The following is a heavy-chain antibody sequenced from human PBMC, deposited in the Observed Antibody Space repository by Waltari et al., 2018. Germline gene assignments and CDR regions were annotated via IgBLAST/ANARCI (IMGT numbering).Heavy chain of an antibody. CDR1: GFTFSSCA. CDR2: ISASGGTI. Sequence: EVQLVESGGGLVQPGGSLGLSCSASGFTFSSCAMSWVRQVPGKGLEWVSGISASGGTIYYADSVKGRFTISRDNSKNTLYLQMNSLRAEDTAVYYCAKSPTERWLHPFDYWGQGTLVTVSS. V-gene: IGHV3-23*04. J-gene: IGHJ4*02. D-gene: IGHD5-12*01. CDR3: AKSPTERWLHPFDY.